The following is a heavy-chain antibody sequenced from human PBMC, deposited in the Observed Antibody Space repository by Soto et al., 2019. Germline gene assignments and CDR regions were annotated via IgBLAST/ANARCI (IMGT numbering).Heavy chain of an antibody. CDR2: ISAYNTNT. V-gene: IGHV1-18*01. CDR3: ARNTTPTDC. D-gene: IGHD1-1*01. J-gene: IGHJ4*02. Sequence: QVQLVQSGAEVKKPGASVKVSCKTSGYTFTSYHISWVRQAPGQGLEWMGWISAYNTNTNYAQKFQGRVTMTTDTLTSTAYMELRGVRSDDTSVYYSARNTTPTDCCGQGTLVTVSS. CDR1: GYTFTSYH.